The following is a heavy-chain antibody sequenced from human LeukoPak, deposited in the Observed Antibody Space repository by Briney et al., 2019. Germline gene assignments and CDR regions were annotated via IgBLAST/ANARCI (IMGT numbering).Heavy chain of an antibody. CDR2: IYYSGST. CDR1: GGSISSGDYY. J-gene: IGHJ4*02. D-gene: IGHD1-26*01. V-gene: IGHV4-61*08. Sequence: SQTLSLTCTVSGGSISSGDYYWSWIRQPPGKGLEWIGYIYYSGSTNYNPSLKSRVTISVDTSKNQFSLKLSSVTAADTAVYYCARDSGGSYYPRPPFDYWGQGTLVTVSS. CDR3: ARDSGGSYYPRPPFDY.